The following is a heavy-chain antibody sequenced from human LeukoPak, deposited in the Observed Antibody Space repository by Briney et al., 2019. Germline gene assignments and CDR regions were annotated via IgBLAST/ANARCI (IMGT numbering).Heavy chain of an antibody. D-gene: IGHD5-18*01. CDR1: GGTFSSYA. CDR3: ARDRRGYSYGYLAWFDP. CDR2: IIPIFGTA. Sequence: ASVKVSCKASGGTFSSYAISWVRQAPGQGLEWMGGIIPIFGTANYAQKFQGRVTITADKSTSTAYMELSSLRSEDTAVYYCARDRRGYSYGYLAWFDPWGQGTLVTVSS. V-gene: IGHV1-69*06. J-gene: IGHJ5*02.